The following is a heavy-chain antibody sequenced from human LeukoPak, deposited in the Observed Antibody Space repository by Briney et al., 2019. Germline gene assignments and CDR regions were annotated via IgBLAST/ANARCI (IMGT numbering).Heavy chain of an antibody. CDR3: ARVGEHYYFDF. D-gene: IGHD1/OR15-1a*01. CDR2: IKQDGSEK. J-gene: IGHJ4*02. CDR1: GFTFSSYW. V-gene: IGHV3-7*03. Sequence: GGSLRLSCAGSGFTFSSYWMSWVRQAPGKGLEWVANIKQDGSEKYYVDSVKGRFTISRDNAKNSLYLQMNSLRAEDTAVYYCARVGEHYYFDFWGQGTLVTVSS.